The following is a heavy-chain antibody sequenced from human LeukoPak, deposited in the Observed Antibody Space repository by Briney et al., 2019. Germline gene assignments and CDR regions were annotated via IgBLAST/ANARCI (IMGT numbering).Heavy chain of an antibody. CDR2: ISYDGSNK. V-gene: IGHV3-30*04. CDR3: AKVRDYADYTLFDY. Sequence: AGGSLRLPCAASGFTFSSYAMHWVRQAPGKGLEWVALISYDGSNKYYSDSVKGRFTISRDNSKNTLCLQMNSLRAEDTAVYYCAKVRDYADYTLFDYWGQGTLVTVSS. CDR1: GFTFSSYA. J-gene: IGHJ4*02. D-gene: IGHD4-17*01.